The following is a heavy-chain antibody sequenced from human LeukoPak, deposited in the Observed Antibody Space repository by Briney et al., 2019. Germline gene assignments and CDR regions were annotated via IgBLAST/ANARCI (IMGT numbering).Heavy chain of an antibody. D-gene: IGHD3-16*02. CDR3: ARDLGTYDYVWGSYRPYYFDY. Sequence: ASVKVSCKASGGTFGSYAISWVRQAPGQGLEWMGRIIPILGIANYAQKFQGRVTITADKSTSTAYMELSSLRSEDTAVYYCARDLGTYDYVWGSYRPYYFDYRGQGTLVTVSS. V-gene: IGHV1-69*04. CDR1: GGTFGSYA. CDR2: IIPILGIA. J-gene: IGHJ4*02.